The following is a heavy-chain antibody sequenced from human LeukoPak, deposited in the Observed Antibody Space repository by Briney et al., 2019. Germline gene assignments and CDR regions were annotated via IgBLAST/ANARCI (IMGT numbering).Heavy chain of an antibody. J-gene: IGHJ4*02. Sequence: GASVKVSCKASGGTFSSYAISWVRQAPGQGLEWMGGIIPIFGTANYAQKFQGRVTMTEDTSTDTAYMELSSLRSEDTAVYYCARDLGSGSLHYWGQGTLVTVSS. CDR3: ARDLGSGSLHY. D-gene: IGHD1-26*01. CDR1: GGTFSSYA. CDR2: IIPIFGTA. V-gene: IGHV1-69*06.